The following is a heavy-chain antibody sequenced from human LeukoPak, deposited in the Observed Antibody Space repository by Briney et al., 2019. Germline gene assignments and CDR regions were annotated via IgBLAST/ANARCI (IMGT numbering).Heavy chain of an antibody. J-gene: IGHJ5*01. V-gene: IGHV4-59*08. D-gene: IGHD2-2*01. CDR1: GGSISSYY. CDR3: ARGIVVEPAAMSCFDS. CDR2: IYYSGST. Sequence: SETLSLTCTVSGGSISSYYWSWIRQPPGKGLEWIGHIYYSGSTNYNPSLRSRVTISVDTSKNQFSLKLSSVTAADTAVYYCARGIVVEPAAMSCFDSWGQGTLVTVSS.